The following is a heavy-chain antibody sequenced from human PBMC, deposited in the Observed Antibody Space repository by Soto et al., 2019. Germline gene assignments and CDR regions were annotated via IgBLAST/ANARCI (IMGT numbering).Heavy chain of an antibody. V-gene: IGHV3-33*01. D-gene: IGHD3-22*01. CDR3: ARQRDYYDHSGYALDI. J-gene: IGHJ3*02. CDR1: GFSFSSYG. Sequence: QVQLVESGGGVVQPGKSLRLSCAASGFSFSSYGMHWVRQAPGKGLEWVAVRWYDGSNEDYADSVKGRFVISRDNSKNTLHLQINRLRADDTALYSCARQRDYYDHSGYALDIWGQGTVVTVSS. CDR2: RWYDGSNE.